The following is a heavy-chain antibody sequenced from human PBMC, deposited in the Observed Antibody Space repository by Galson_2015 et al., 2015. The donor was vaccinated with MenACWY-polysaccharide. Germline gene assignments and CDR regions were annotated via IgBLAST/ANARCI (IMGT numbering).Heavy chain of an antibody. CDR3: TTWGRDVY. V-gene: IGHV3-15*01. J-gene: IGHJ4*02. CDR1: GFTFSNAW. D-gene: IGHD3-10*01. CDR2: TKSKYNGGTT. Sequence: SLRLSCATSGFTFSNAWMSWVRQAPGKGLGWVGRTKSKYNGGTTDYAAPVKGRFSISRDDSQSTAYLQMNSLRTDDTGIYYCTTWGRDVYWGQGTVVTVSP.